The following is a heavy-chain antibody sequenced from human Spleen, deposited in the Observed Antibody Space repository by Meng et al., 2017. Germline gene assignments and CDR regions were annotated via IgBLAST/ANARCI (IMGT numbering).Heavy chain of an antibody. CDR2: INPKSGDT. CDR1: GYTFPDYW. V-gene: IGHV1-2*06. J-gene: IGHJ4*02. Sequence: VELVQSGAEGKKHGASVKVSCKASGYTFPDYWLHWVRRAPGQGLEWMGRINPKSGDTHYAQRFQGRVTMTGDTSISTAYMELSGLRSDDTAMYYCARDEDISAAGKLFGDYWGQGTLVTVSS. D-gene: IGHD6-13*01. CDR3: ARDEDISAAGKLFGDY.